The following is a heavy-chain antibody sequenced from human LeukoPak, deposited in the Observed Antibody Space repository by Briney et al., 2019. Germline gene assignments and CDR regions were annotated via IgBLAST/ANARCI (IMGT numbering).Heavy chain of an antibody. CDR3: ARHIVVVPASYYYYGMDV. CDR1: GYTFTSYG. Sequence: ASVKVSCKASGYTFTSYGISWVRQAPGQGLEWMGWISAYNGNTNYAQKLQGRVTMTTDTSTSTAYMELRSLRSDDTAVYYCARHIVVVPASYYYYGMDVWGQGTTVTVSS. CDR2: ISAYNGNT. D-gene: IGHD2-2*01. J-gene: IGHJ6*02. V-gene: IGHV1-18*01.